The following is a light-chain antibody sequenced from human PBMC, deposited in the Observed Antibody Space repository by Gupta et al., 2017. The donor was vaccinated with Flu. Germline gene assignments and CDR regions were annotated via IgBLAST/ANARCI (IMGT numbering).Light chain of an antibody. V-gene: IGLV5-45*02. CDR1: SGINVDTYR. CDR2: YKSDSDK. CDR3: MIRHSSAWV. J-gene: IGLJ3*02. Sequence: QAVLTQPSSLSASPGASASLTFTLRSGINVDTYRIYWYQQKPGSPPQDLLRYKSDSDKQQGSGVPSRFAGSKDASANAGILLISGLQAEDEDDYYCMIRHSSAWVFGGGTRLTVL.